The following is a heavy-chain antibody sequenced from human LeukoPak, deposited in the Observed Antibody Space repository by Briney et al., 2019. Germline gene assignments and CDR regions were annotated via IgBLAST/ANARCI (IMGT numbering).Heavy chain of an antibody. CDR3: ARAQGGDAFDI. V-gene: IGHV3-23*01. CDR2: ISGSGGST. J-gene: IGHJ3*02. CDR1: GFTFSSYA. Sequence: PGGSLRLSCAASGFTFSSYAMSWVRQAPGKGLEWVSAISGSGGSTYYADSVKGRFAISRDNAKNSLYLQMNSLRAEDTAVYYCARAQGGDAFDIWGQGTMVTVSS.